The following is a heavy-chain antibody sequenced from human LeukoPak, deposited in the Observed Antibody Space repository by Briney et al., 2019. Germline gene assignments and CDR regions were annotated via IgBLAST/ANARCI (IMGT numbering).Heavy chain of an antibody. CDR2: INPSGGST. D-gene: IGHD3-10*01. CDR1: GYTFTSYY. CDR3: ASSRSIRWWFDP. V-gene: IGHV1-46*01. Sequence: ASVKVSCKASGYTFTSYYMHWVRQAPGQGLEWMGIINPSGGSTSYAQKFQGRVTMTRDTPTGTVYMELSSLRSEDTAVYYCASSRSIRWWFDPWGQGTLVTVSS. J-gene: IGHJ5*02.